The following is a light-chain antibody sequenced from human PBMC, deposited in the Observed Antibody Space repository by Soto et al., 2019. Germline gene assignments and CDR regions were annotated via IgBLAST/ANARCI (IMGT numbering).Light chain of an antibody. Sequence: EIVLTQSPGTLSLSPGERPTLSCRASQSLTNNYLAWYQQKFGQPPRLLIFGASDRSTGVPDRFSGSGSGTDFTLTISRLEPEDFVVYYCQYYGRSPTFGQGTKVDIK. CDR3: QYYGRSPT. J-gene: IGKJ2*01. CDR1: QSLTNNY. V-gene: IGKV3-20*01. CDR2: GAS.